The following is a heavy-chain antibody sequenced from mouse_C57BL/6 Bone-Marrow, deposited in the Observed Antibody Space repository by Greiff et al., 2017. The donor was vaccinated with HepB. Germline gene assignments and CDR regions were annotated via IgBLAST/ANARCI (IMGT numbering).Heavy chain of an antibody. J-gene: IGHJ3*01. V-gene: IGHV5-4*01. CDR3: ARDVLYGSSSWFAY. CDR2: ISDGGSYT. Sequence: EVNLVESGGGLVKPGGSLKLSCAASGFTFSSYAMSWVRQTPEKRLEWVATISDGGSYTYYPDNVKGRFTISRDNAKNNLYLQMSHLKSEDTAMYYCARDVLYGSSSWFAYWGQGTLVTVSA. CDR1: GFTFSSYA. D-gene: IGHD1-1*01.